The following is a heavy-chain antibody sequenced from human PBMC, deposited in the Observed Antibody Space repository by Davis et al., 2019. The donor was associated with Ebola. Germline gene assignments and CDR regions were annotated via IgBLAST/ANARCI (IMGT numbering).Heavy chain of an antibody. J-gene: IGHJ4*02. D-gene: IGHD3-3*01. CDR1: GYTFTSYA. CDR3: ARDGGAYDFWSGYAAGLDY. Sequence: ASVKVSCKASGYTFTSYAMHWVRQAPGQRLEWMGWINAGNGNTKYSQKFQGRVTITRDTSASTAYMELSSLRSEDTAVYYCARDGGAYDFWSGYAAGLDYWGQGTLVTVSS. V-gene: IGHV1-3*01. CDR2: INAGNGNT.